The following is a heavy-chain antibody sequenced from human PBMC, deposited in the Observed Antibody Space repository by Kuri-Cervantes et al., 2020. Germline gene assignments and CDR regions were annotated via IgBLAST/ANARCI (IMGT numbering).Heavy chain of an antibody. Sequence: GESLKISCAASGFTFSDYYMSWVRQAPGKGLEWVAVISSGGRIQHYADSVKGRFTISRDNSKNTLYLQMSSLRGEDTAVYYCAKGTASGNFDLWGRGTLVTVSS. CDR3: AKGTASGNFDL. J-gene: IGHJ2*01. CDR1: GFTFSDYY. D-gene: IGHD1-26*01. V-gene: IGHV3-30*18. CDR2: ISSGGRIQ.